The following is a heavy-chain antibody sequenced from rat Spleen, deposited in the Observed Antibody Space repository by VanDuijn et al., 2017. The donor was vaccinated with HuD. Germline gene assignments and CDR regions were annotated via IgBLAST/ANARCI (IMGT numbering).Heavy chain of an antibody. D-gene: IGHD1-5*01. CDR1: GFTFSIYA. CDR3: ARRPRYPYYFDY. V-gene: IGHV5-17*01. J-gene: IGHJ2*01. Sequence: EVQLVESDGGLVQPGRSLKLSCAASGFTFSIYAMAWVRQDPKKGLEWVASIIYDGISTYYRDSVKGRFTISRDTAQNTQYLQMDSLRSEDTATYYCARRPRYPYYFDYWGQGVMVTVSS. CDR2: IIYDGIST.